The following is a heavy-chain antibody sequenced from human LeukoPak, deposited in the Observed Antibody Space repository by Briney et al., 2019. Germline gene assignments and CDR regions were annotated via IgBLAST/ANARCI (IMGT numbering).Heavy chain of an antibody. CDR2: ISAYNGNT. J-gene: IGHJ3*02. V-gene: IGHV1-18*01. D-gene: IGHD3-16*01. CDR1: GYSFTRYG. Sequence: ASVKVSCKASGYSFTRYGISWVRQAPGQGLEWMGWISAYNGNTNYAQKLQGRVTMTTDTSASTAYMELRSLRSDDTAVYDCARKTWGGAFDIWGQGTMVTVSS. CDR3: ARKTWGGAFDI.